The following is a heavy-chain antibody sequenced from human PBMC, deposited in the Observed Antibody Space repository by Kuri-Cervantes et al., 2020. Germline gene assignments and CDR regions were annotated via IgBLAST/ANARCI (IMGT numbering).Heavy chain of an antibody. Sequence: LRLSCAVSGGSISSGGYSWSWIRQPPGKALEWLALIYWDDDKRYSPSLKSRLTITKDTSKNQVVLTMTNMDPVDTATYYCAHSGYSSSWYEIPFDYWGQGTLVTVSS. CDR1: GGSISSGGYS. J-gene: IGHJ4*02. CDR3: AHSGYSSSWYEIPFDY. D-gene: IGHD6-13*01. CDR2: IYWDDDK. V-gene: IGHV2-5*08.